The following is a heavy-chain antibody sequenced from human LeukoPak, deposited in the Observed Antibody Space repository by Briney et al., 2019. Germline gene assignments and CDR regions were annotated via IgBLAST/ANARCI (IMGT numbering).Heavy chain of an antibody. V-gene: IGHV4-34*01. Sequence: GSLRLSCAASGFTFSTYWMSWVRQAPGKGLEWIGEINHSGSTNYNPSLKSRVTISVDTSKNQFSLKLSSVTAADTAVYYCARGYDYVKDWFDPWGQGTLVTVSS. J-gene: IGHJ5*02. CDR3: ARGYDYVKDWFDP. CDR1: GFTFSTYW. CDR2: INHSGST. D-gene: IGHD3-16*01.